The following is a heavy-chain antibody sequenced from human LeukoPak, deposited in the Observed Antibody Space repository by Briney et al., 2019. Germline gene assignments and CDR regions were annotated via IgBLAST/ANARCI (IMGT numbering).Heavy chain of an antibody. V-gene: IGHV4-59*01. D-gene: IGHD6-6*01. CDR3: ARDRLGWFDP. J-gene: IGHJ5*02. CDR1: GGSISSYY. CDR2: IYYSGST. Sequence: PSETLSLTCTVSGGSISSYYWSWTRQPPGKGLEWIGYIYYSGSTNYNPSLKSRVTISVDTSKNQFSLKLSSVTAADTAVYYCARDRLGWFDPWGQGTLVTVSS.